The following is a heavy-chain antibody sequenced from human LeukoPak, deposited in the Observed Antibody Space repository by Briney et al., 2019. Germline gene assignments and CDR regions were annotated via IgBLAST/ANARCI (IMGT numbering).Heavy chain of an antibody. Sequence: ASVKVSCKASGGTFSSYAISWVRQAPGQGLEWMGGIIPIFGTANYAQKFRGRVTITADKSTSTAYMELSSLRSEDTAVYYCARARGWQQLVHYFDYWGQGTLVTVSS. D-gene: IGHD6-13*01. CDR3: ARARGWQQLVHYFDY. J-gene: IGHJ4*02. CDR1: GGTFSSYA. CDR2: IIPIFGTA. V-gene: IGHV1-69*06.